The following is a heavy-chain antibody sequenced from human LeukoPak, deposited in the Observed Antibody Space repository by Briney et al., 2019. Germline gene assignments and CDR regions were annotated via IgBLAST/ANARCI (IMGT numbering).Heavy chain of an antibody. CDR3: TREIHYYGSSGYCYYFDY. Sequence: GGSLRLSCAASGFTFSSYSMNWVRQAPGKGLEWVSSISSSSSYIYYADSVKGRFTISRDNAKNSLYLQMNSLRAEDTAVYYSTREIHYYGSSGYCYYFDYWGQGTLVTVSS. D-gene: IGHD3-22*01. CDR2: ISSSSSYI. CDR1: GFTFSSYS. J-gene: IGHJ4*02. V-gene: IGHV3-21*01.